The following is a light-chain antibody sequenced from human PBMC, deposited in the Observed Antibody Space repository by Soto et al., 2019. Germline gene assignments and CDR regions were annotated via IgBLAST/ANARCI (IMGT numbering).Light chain of an antibody. CDR2: GAS. CDR3: HQYGSSPPYT. Sequence: EIVLTQSPGTLSLSPGERATLSCRASQSVSSSYLAWYQQNPGQAPSLLIYGASSRATGIPDMFRGSRSVTDFALTISRLEPEDFAVYYCHQYGSSPPYTFEQGTTLTIK. CDR1: QSVSSSY. V-gene: IGKV3-20*01. J-gene: IGKJ2*01.